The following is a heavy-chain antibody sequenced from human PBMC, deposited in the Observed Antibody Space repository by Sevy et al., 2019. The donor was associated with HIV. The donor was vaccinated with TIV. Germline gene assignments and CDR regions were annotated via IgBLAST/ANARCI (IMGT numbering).Heavy chain of an antibody. CDR2: INWNGGST. D-gene: IGHD3-3*01. CDR3: ARFFRVPGHGGYYYGMDV. CDR1: GFTFDDYG. J-gene: IGHJ6*02. V-gene: IGHV3-20*04. Sequence: GGSLRLSCAASGFTFDDYGMSWVRQAPGKGLEWVSGINWNGGSTGCADSVKGRFTISRDNAKNSLYLQMNSLRAEDTALYYCARFFRVPGHGGYYYGMDVWGQGTTVTVSS.